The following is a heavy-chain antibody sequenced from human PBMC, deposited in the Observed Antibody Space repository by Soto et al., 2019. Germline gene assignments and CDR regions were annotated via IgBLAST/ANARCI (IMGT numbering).Heavy chain of an antibody. CDR1: GGSINSGNYY. J-gene: IGHJ5*02. Sequence: SETLSLTCSVSGGSINSGNYYWSWIRQHPGKGLEWIGYISYSGSAHYNPSLRSRVFISVDTSRNQFSLKLSSVTAADTAVYYCARRRCTTTTCFDPWGQGTLVT. CDR3: ARRRCTTTTCFDP. D-gene: IGHD2-2*01. V-gene: IGHV4-31*03. CDR2: ISYSGSA.